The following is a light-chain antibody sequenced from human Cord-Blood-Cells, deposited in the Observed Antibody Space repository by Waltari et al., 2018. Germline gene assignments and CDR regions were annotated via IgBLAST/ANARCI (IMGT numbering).Light chain of an antibody. Sequence: DIQMTQSPSSLSASVGDRVTITCRASQSISSYLNRYEQKPGKAPKILIYAASSLQSGVPSRFSGSGSGTDFTLTISRPQPEDFATYNGQQSYSTTWTFGQGTKVEIK. CDR1: QSISSY. CDR3: QQSYSTTWT. V-gene: IGKV1-39*01. CDR2: AAS. J-gene: IGKJ1*01.